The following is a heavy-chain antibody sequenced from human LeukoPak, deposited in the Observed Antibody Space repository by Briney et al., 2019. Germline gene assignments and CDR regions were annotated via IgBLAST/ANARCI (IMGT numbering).Heavy chain of an antibody. CDR1: GFTFSSYA. D-gene: IGHD6-13*01. CDR2: ISGSGGST. CDR3: ARQKGIADFDY. Sequence: GGSLRLSCAASGFTFSSYAMSWVRQAPGKGLEWVSAISGSGGSTYYADSVKGRFTISRDNPKNTLYLQMNSLRAEDTAVYYCARQKGIADFDYWGQGTLVTVSS. V-gene: IGHV3-23*01. J-gene: IGHJ4*02.